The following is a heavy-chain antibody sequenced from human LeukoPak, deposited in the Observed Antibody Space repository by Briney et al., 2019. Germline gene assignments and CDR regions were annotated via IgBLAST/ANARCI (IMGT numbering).Heavy chain of an antibody. CDR3: ARDQTAITPYYYYGMDV. J-gene: IGHJ6*02. CDR2: ISYDGSNK. Sequence: PGRSLRLSCAASGFTFSSYAMHWVRQAPGKGLEWVAVISYDGSNKYYADSVKGRFTISRDNSKNTLYLQMNSLRAEDTAVYYCARDQTAITPYYYYGMDVWGQGTTVTASS. D-gene: IGHD5-18*01. CDR1: GFTFSSYA. V-gene: IGHV3-30-3*01.